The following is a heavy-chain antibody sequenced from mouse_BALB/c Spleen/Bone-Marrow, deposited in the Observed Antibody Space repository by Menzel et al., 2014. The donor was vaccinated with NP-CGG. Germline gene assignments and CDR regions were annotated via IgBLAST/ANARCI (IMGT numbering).Heavy chain of an antibody. CDR2: ISYSGTT. D-gene: IGHD2-1*01. J-gene: IGHJ4*01. CDR1: GDSITSGF. V-gene: IGHV3-8*02. Sequence: VQLKQSGPSVVKPSQTLSLTCSVTGDSITSGFWNWIRKFPGNKLEYMGYISYSGTTYYNPSLKSRISFTRDTSKSQYYLQLISVTTEVTATYFCARWDFGNHYAMDYWGQGTSVTVSS. CDR3: ARWDFGNHYAMDY.